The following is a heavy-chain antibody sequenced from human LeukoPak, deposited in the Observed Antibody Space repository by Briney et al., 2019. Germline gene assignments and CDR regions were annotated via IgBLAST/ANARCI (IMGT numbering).Heavy chain of an antibody. J-gene: IGHJ5*02. CDR1: GYTFTGYY. CDR3: ARANTVVVAANNWFDP. CDR2: INPNSGGT. D-gene: IGHD2-15*01. Sequence: ASVKVTCKASGYTFTGYYLHWLRQPPAQGLEWMGLINPNSGGTNYAQKFQGRVTMTTDTSTSTAYVELSSLRSEDTAVYYCARANTVVVAANNWFDPWGQGTLVTVSS. V-gene: IGHV1-2*02.